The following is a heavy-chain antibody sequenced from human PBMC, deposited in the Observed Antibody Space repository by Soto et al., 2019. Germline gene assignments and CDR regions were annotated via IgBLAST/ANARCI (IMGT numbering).Heavy chain of an antibody. CDR2: IYYSGST. CDR3: ARGNWNFRGNWFDP. D-gene: IGHD1-7*01. Sequence: TSETLSLTCTVSGGSISSGDYYWSWIRQPPGKGLEWIGYIYYSGSTYYNPSLKSRVTISVDTSKNQFSLKLSSVTAADTAVYYCARGNWNFRGNWFDPWGQGTLVTVSS. CDR1: GGSISSGDYY. J-gene: IGHJ5*02. V-gene: IGHV4-30-4*01.